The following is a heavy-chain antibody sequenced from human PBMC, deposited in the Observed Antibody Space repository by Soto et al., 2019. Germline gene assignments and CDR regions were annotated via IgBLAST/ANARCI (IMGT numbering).Heavy chain of an antibody. Sequence: PSETLSLTCTVSGGSISSYYWSWIRQPPGKGLEWIGYIYYSGSTNYSPSLKSRVTISVDTSKNQFSLKLSSVTAADTAVYYCARLRIAVAGTYYYGMDVWGQGTTVTVSS. D-gene: IGHD6-19*01. V-gene: IGHV4-59*01. CDR2: IYYSGST. CDR3: ARLRIAVAGTYYYGMDV. CDR1: GGSISSYY. J-gene: IGHJ6*02.